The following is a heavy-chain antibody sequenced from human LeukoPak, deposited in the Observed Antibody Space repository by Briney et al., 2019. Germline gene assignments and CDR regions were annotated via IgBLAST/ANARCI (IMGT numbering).Heavy chain of an antibody. D-gene: IGHD3-3*01. CDR1: GFTFSSYS. J-gene: IGHJ5*02. CDR2: ISSLSGTI. V-gene: IGHV3-48*01. Sequence: GGSLRLSCAASGFTFSSYSMNWVRQAPGEGLEWVSYISSLSGTIYYADSVKGRFTISRDNAKNSLYLQMDSLRAEDTAVYYCARVMGDDFWSGLARWGNWFDPWGQGTLVTVSS. CDR3: ARVMGDDFWSGLARWGNWFDP.